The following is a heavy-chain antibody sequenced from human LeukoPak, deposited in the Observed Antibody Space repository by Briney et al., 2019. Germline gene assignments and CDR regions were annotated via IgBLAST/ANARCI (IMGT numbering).Heavy chain of an antibody. CDR3: ARDLRYSSSWYNWFDP. V-gene: IGHV4-39*07. J-gene: IGHJ5*02. D-gene: IGHD6-13*01. CDR2: IYYSGST. CDR1: GGSISSSSYY. Sequence: PSETLSLTCTVSGGSISSSSYYWGWIRQPPGKGLEWIGSIYYSGSTYYNPSLKSRVTISVDTSKNQFSLKLSSVTAADTAVYYCARDLRYSSSWYNWFDPWGQGTLVTVSS.